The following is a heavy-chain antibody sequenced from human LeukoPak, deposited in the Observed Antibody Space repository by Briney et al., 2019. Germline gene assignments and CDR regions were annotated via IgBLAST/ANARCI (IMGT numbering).Heavy chain of an antibody. CDR1: GGSISSGSYY. CDR2: IYTSGST. D-gene: IGHD6-13*01. Sequence: MPSETLSLTCTVSGGSISSGSYYWSWIRQPAGRGLEWIGRIYTSGSTNYNPSLKSRVTISVDTSKNQFSLRLSSVTAADTAVYYCARGCSSSWTTYYFDYWGQGTLVTVSS. CDR3: ARGCSSSWTTYYFDY. J-gene: IGHJ4*02. V-gene: IGHV4-61*02.